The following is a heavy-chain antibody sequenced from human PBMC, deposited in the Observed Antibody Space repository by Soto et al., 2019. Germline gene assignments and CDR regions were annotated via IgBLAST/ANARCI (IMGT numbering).Heavy chain of an antibody. V-gene: IGHV1-2*04. D-gene: IGHD3-3*01. J-gene: IGHJ3*02. Sequence: QVQLVQSGAEVKKPGASVKVSCKASGYTFTGYYMHWGRQAPGQGLEWMGWINPHSGGTKYAQKFQGWVTMTRDTSISTDYMDLSRLNDTAVYYCGRARFLALAAFDIWGQGTMVTVSS. CDR1: GYTFTGYY. CDR2: INPHSGGT. CDR3: GRARFLALAAFDI.